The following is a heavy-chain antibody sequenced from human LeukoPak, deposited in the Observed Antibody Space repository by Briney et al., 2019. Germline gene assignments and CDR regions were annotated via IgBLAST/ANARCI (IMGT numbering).Heavy chain of an antibody. CDR2: ISGSGGST. CDR3: AKDPRVTMIVVVITYFDY. J-gene: IGHJ4*02. CDR1: GFTFSSYA. D-gene: IGHD3-22*01. Sequence: PGGSLRLSCAASGFTFSSYAMSWVHQAPGQGLEWVSAISGSGGSTYYADSVKGRSTISRDNSKNTLYLQMNSLRAEDTAVYYCAKDPRVTMIVVVITYFDYWGQGTLVTVSS. V-gene: IGHV3-23*01.